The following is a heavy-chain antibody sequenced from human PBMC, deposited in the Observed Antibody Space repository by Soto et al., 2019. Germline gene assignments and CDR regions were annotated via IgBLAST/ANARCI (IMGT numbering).Heavy chain of an antibody. D-gene: IGHD2-15*01. V-gene: IGHV3-23*01. CDR2: TGDEDDSA. CDR3: AKGTSGSRYSGVDR. J-gene: IGHJ5*02. Sequence: GGALILSCAASGFTFEKYALNWVRQAPGKGLEWVSVTGDEDDSALYAGSVTGRFTISRDNSKSTLYLQMNSLRAEDTAVYYCAKGTSGSRYSGVDRWGQGTLVTVSS. CDR1: GFTFEKYA.